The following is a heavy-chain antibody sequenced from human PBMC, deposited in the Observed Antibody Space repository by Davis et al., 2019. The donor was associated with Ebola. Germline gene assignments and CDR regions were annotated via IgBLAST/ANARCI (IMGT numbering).Heavy chain of an antibody. CDR3: ARGEGVVIIRSGMDV. V-gene: IGHV3-21*01. CDR2: ISSSSSYI. J-gene: IGHJ6*02. Sequence: PGGSLRLSCAASGFTFSSYSMNWVRQAPGKGLEWVSSISSSSSYIYYADSVKGRFTISRDNAKNSLYLQMNSLRAEDTAVYYCARGEGVVIIRSGMDVWGQGTTVTVSS. CDR1: GFTFSSYS. D-gene: IGHD3-3*01.